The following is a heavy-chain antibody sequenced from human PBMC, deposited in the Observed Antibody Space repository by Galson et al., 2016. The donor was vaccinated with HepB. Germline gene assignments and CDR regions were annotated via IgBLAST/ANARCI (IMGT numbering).Heavy chain of an antibody. CDR2: MSPSTDKT. CDR1: GGTFSKYV. Sequence: SVKVSCKASGGTFSKYVITWVRQATGHGLEWMGWMSPSTDKTGYAREFQGRITMTWDTSISTAYMELSSLRSEDTAVYYCARSNSRDYYYYYFDYWGQGTLVTVSS. V-gene: IGHV1-8*01. CDR3: ARSNSRDYYYYYFDY. J-gene: IGHJ4*02. D-gene: IGHD2-21*02.